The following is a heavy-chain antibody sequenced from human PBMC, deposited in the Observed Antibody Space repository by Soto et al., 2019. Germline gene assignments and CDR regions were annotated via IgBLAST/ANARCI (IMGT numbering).Heavy chain of an antibody. Sequence: QVQLVQSGAEVKNPGASVKVSCKASGYTFTNYGISWVRQAPGQGLEWMGWISAYNGNTNYAQKLQGRVTMTTATSTSTAYMELRSLSSDDTAVYYCARDLGPMTTVIRGSIDYWGQGTLVTVSS. CDR1: GYTFTNYG. V-gene: IGHV1-18*01. CDR3: ARDLGPMTTVIRGSIDY. CDR2: ISAYNGNT. J-gene: IGHJ4*02. D-gene: IGHD4-17*01.